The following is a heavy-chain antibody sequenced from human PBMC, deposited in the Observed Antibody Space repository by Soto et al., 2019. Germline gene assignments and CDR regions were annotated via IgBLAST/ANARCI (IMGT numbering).Heavy chain of an antibody. CDR2: INHSGST. D-gene: IGHD2-21*02. J-gene: IGHJ4*02. V-gene: IGHV4-34*01. CDR3: ARYPSDCGGDCYYFDY. CDR1: GGSFSGYY. Sequence: QVQLQQWGAGLLKPSETLSLTCAVYGGSFSGYYWSWIRQPPGKGLEWIGEINHSGSTNYNPSLKSRVTISVDTSKNQFSLKLSFVTAADTAVYYCARYPSDCGGDCYYFDYWGQGTLVTVSS.